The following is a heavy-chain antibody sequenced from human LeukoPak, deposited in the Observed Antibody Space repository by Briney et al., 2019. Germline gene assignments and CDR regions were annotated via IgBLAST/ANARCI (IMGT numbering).Heavy chain of an antibody. D-gene: IGHD2-8*01. Sequence: PAGSLRLSCAASGFSFTRYAMRWVRQAPGKGLEWVSSISGSGDTTYYADSVKGRFTISRDNSKNTVYLQMNSLRAEDTAVYYCAREVMAKRRAFDIWGQGTVVTVSS. CDR3: AREVMAKRRAFDI. CDR2: ISGSGDTT. J-gene: IGHJ3*02. CDR1: GFSFTRYA. V-gene: IGHV3-23*01.